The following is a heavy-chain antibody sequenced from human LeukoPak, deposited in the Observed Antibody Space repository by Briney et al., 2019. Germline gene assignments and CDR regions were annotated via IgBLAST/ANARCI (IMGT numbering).Heavy chain of an antibody. V-gene: IGHV4-34*01. CDR2: INHSGST. CDR3: ARVSVPQYYDFWSGYQIDY. Sequence: SETLSLTCAVYGGSFSGYYWSWIRQPPGKGLEWIWEINHSGSTNYNPSLKSRVTISVDTSKNQFPLKLSSVTAADTAVYYCARVSVPQYYDFWSGYQIDYWGQGTLVTVSS. D-gene: IGHD3-3*01. CDR1: GGSFSGYY. J-gene: IGHJ4*02.